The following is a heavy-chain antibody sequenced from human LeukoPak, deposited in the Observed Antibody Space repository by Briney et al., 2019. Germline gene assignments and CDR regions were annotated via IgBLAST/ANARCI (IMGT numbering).Heavy chain of an antibody. Sequence: SETLSLTCTVSGGSISSYYWSWIRQPAGKGLEGIGRIYTSGSTNYNPSLKSRVTMSVGTSKNQFSLKLSSVTAADTAVYYCSRQIAVCCKAGFDYWGQGTLVTVSS. J-gene: IGHJ4*02. CDR1: GGSISSYY. V-gene: IGHV4-4*07. CDR2: IYTSGST. CDR3: SRQIAVCCKAGFDY. D-gene: IGHD6-19*01.